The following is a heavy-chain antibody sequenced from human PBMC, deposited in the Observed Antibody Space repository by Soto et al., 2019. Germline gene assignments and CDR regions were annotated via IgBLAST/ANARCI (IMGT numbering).Heavy chain of an antibody. CDR2: ISDSGYST. Sequence: PGGSLRLSCAASQFTFSNYAMTWVRQAPGKGLEWVSAISDSGYSTYYADSVKGRFSISRDNSKNTLYLQMNSLRAADAAIYYCAKVFQYYYYGMDVWGLGTTVTVSS. CDR3: AKVFQYYYYGMDV. J-gene: IGHJ6*02. CDR1: QFTFSNYA. V-gene: IGHV3-23*01.